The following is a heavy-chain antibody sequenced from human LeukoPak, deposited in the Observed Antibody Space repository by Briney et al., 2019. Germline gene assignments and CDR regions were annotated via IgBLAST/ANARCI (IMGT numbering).Heavy chain of an antibody. Sequence: ASVKVSCKASGYTFTSYYMHWVREAPGQGLEWRGIINPRGGSTSYAQKFQGRVTMTRYTSTSTIYMELSSLRSEDTDVYYCAAAIAVAGATSPWVYWRRATLLSVSS. V-gene: IGHV1-46*01. D-gene: IGHD6-19*01. CDR2: INPRGGST. J-gene: IGHJ4*02. CDR3: AAAIAVAGATSPWVY. CDR1: GYTFTSYY.